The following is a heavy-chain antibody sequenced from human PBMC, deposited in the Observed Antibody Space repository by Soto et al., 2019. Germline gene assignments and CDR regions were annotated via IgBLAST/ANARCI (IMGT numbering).Heavy chain of an antibody. Sequence: ASVKVSCKASGYTFTSYAMHWVRQAPGQRLEWMGWINAGNGNTKYSQKFQGRVTITADESTSTAYMELSSLRSEDTAVYYCAKTWFGESHYYGMDVWGQGTTVTVSS. CDR2: INAGNGNT. D-gene: IGHD3-10*01. CDR3: AKTWFGESHYYGMDV. J-gene: IGHJ6*02. CDR1: GYTFTSYA. V-gene: IGHV1-3*01.